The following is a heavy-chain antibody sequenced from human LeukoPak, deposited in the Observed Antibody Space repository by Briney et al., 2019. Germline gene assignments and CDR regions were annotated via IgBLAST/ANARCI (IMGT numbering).Heavy chain of an antibody. Sequence: GGSLRLSCAASGFTFDDYTIHWVRQVPGKGLEWVSSISSSSIYIYYADSVKGRFTISRDNAKKSVHLQMNSLRAEDTAVYYCARGASVVAGSDNAFDIWGQGTMVTVSS. D-gene: IGHD6-19*01. J-gene: IGHJ3*02. V-gene: IGHV3-21*01. CDR2: ISSSSIYI. CDR3: ARGASVVAGSDNAFDI. CDR1: GFTFDDYT.